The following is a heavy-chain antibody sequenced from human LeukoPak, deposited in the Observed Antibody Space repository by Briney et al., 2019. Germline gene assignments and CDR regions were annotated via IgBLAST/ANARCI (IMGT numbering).Heavy chain of an antibody. CDR3: AKARPPRYNWKVEGNLGFDF. CDR2: ISWNSGSI. D-gene: IGHD1-1*01. Sequence: PGGSLRLSCAASGFTFDDYAMHWVRQAPGKGLEWVSGISWNSGSISYVDAVKGRFTISRDNAKNSLYLQMNSLRTEDTALYHCAKARPPRYNWKVEGNLGFDFWGQGTLGTGSP. J-gene: IGHJ4*02. V-gene: IGHV3-9*01. CDR1: GFTFDDYA.